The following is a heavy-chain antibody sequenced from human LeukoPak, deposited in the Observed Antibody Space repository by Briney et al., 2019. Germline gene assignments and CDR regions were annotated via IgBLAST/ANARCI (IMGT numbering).Heavy chain of an antibody. Sequence: SETLSLTCTVSTGSVSSGAYYWSWIRQPPGKGLEWIGYTYHNGRTNYNPSLKSRVTISVDTSKKRFSLKLSSVTAADTAMYYCARAPRVTMIIVTPGAFDMWGQGTMVTVSS. D-gene: IGHD3-22*01. CDR2: TYHNGRT. CDR1: TGSVSSGAYY. V-gene: IGHV4-61*08. CDR3: ARAPRVTMIIVTPGAFDM. J-gene: IGHJ3*02.